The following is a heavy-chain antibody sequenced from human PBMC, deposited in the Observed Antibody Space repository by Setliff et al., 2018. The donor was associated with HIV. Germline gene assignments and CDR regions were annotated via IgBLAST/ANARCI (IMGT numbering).Heavy chain of an antibody. V-gene: IGHV3-23*01. CDR2: IGGAYDGNT. D-gene: IGHD1-26*01. CDR3: AKVMITTTWAFDF. J-gene: IGHJ4*02. Sequence: GGSLRLSCAASGFTFSTYSMVWVRQAPGKGLEWVSGIGGAYDGNTYHADSVKGRFTIFRVNSKNILYLQMSNLRAEDTALYYCAKVMITTTWAFDFWGQGTPGTAPQ. CDR1: GFTFSTYS.